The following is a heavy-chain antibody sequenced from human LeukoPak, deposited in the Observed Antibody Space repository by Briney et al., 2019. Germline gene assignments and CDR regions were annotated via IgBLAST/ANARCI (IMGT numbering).Heavy chain of an antibody. CDR1: GYTFTSYG. J-gene: IGHJ5*02. CDR3: AGDELRFLEWLLPGRNWFDP. Sequence: ASVKVSCKASGYTFTSYGISWVRQAPGQGLEWMGWISAYNGNTNYAQKLQGRVTMTTDTSTSTAYMELRSLRSDDTAVYYCAGDELRFLEWLLPGRNWFDPWGQGTLVTVSS. V-gene: IGHV1-18*01. CDR2: ISAYNGNT. D-gene: IGHD3-3*01.